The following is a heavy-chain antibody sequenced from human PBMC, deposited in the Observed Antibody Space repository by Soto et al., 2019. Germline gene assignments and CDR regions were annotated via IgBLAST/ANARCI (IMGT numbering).Heavy chain of an antibody. CDR3: ARDVLWFGEGYYYYGMDV. V-gene: IGHV1-2*02. D-gene: IGHD3-10*01. Sequence: ASVKVSCKASGYTFTGYYMHWVRQAPGQGLEWMGWINPNSGGTNYTQKFQGRVTMTRETSISTAYMELSRLRSDDTAVYYCARDVLWFGEGYYYYGMDVWSQGTTVSVS. CDR2: INPNSGGT. J-gene: IGHJ6*02. CDR1: GYTFTGYY.